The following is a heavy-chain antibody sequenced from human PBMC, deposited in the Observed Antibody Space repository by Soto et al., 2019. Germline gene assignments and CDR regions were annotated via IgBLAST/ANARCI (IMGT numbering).Heavy chain of an antibody. J-gene: IGHJ4*02. CDR3: ARDKITGLFDY. CDR2: INHSGST. Sequence: SETLSLTCAVYGGSFSGYYWTWIRQPTGTGLEWIGEINHSGSTNYNPSLKSRVTISVDTSKNQFSLKLTSVTAADTAVYYCARDKITGLFDYWGQGTLVTVSS. CDR1: GGSFSGYY. D-gene: IGHD2-8*02. V-gene: IGHV4-34*01.